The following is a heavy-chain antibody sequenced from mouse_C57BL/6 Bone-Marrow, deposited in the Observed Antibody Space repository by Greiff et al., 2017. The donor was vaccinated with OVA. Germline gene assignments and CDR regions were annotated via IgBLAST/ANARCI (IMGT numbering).Heavy chain of an antibody. D-gene: IGHD2-5*01. CDR2: ISSGGSYT. Sequence: EVKVVESGGDLVKPGGSLKLSCAASGFTFSSYGMSWVRQTPDKRLEWVATISSGGSYTYYPDSVKGRFTISRDNAKNTLYLQMSSLKSEDTAMYYCARSYYSNYVWFAYWGQGTLVTVSA. CDR1: GFTFSSYG. V-gene: IGHV5-6*01. CDR3: ARSYYSNYVWFAY. J-gene: IGHJ3*01.